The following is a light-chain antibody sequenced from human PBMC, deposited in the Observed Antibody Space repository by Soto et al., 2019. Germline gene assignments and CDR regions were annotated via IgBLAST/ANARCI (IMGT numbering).Light chain of an antibody. CDR1: QDFSNY. Sequence: DIQLTQSPSFLSASIGDRVTITSRASQDFSNYLAWYQKKPGEAPKLLIYVASTLHSGLPSRFRGSGSGTGFTLTISSLQPEDFATSYCQQLNSFPLTFVLGIKVDI. J-gene: IGKJ4*01. CDR3: QQLNSFPLT. CDR2: VAS. V-gene: IGKV1-9*01.